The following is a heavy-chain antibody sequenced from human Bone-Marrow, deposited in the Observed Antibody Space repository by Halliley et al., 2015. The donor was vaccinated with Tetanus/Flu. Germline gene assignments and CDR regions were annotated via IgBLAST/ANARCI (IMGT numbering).Heavy chain of an antibody. Sequence: SLRLSCVAAGFSFSDYSMSWVRQAPGRGLDWVSSISSTSTYIYYADSVKGRFSISRDNAKNSLYLQMNSLRVGDTAVYYCGRATSAENDGRDSWGQGSLVTVSS. CDR1: GFSFSDYS. CDR3: GRATSAENDGRDS. D-gene: IGHD1-1*01. V-gene: IGHV3-21*01. J-gene: IGHJ5*01. CDR2: ISSTSTYI.